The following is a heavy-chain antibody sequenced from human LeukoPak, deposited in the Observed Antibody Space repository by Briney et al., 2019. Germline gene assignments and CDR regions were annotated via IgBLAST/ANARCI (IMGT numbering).Heavy chain of an antibody. Sequence: GGSLRLSCAASGFTFSSYSMYWVRQAPGKGLEWVSSISSSSSYIYYADSVKGRFTISRDNAKNSLYLQMNSLRAEDTAVYYCAGQEPPCGGDCYSNDYWGQGTLVTVSS. CDR1: GFTFSSYS. CDR2: ISSSSSYI. CDR3: AGQEPPCGGDCYSNDY. J-gene: IGHJ4*02. D-gene: IGHD2-21*02. V-gene: IGHV3-21*01.